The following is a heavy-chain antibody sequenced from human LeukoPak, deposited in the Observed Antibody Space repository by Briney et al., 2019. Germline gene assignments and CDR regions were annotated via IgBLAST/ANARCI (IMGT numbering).Heavy chain of an antibody. D-gene: IGHD3-10*01. V-gene: IGHV3-21*01. Sequence: PGGSLRLSCAASGFTFSSYSMNWVRQAPGKGLEWVSSISSSSSYIYYADSVKGRFTISRDNAKNSLYLQMNSLRAEDTAVYYCARVSYYGSGSYSAFDIWGQGTMVTVSS. J-gene: IGHJ3*02. CDR1: GFTFSSYS. CDR2: ISSSSSYI. CDR3: ARVSYYGSGSYSAFDI.